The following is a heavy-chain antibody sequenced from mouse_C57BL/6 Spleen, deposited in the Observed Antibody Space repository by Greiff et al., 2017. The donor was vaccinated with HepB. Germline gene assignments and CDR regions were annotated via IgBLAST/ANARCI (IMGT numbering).Heavy chain of an antibody. CDR2: ISYDGSN. Sequence: EVKLVESGPGLVKPSQSLSLTCSVTGYSITSGYYWNWIRQFPGNKLEWMGYISYDGSNNYNPSLKNRISITRDTSKNQFFLKLNSVTTEDTATYYCARGGWGRGYYFDYWGQGTTLTVSS. V-gene: IGHV3-6*01. CDR1: GYSITSGYY. J-gene: IGHJ2*01. CDR3: ARGGWGRGYYFDY. D-gene: IGHD3-2*02.